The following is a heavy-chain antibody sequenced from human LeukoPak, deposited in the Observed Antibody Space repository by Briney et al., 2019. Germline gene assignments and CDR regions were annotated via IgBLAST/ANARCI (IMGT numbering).Heavy chain of an antibody. CDR1: GGSISSSSYY. D-gene: IGHD6-13*01. V-gene: IGHV4-39*01. CDR3: ARQQAAAGVDY. CDR2: IYYSGST. Sequence: SETLSLTCTVSGGSISSSSYYWGWIRQPPGKGLEWIGSIYYSGSTYYNPSLKSRVTISVDTSKNQLSLKLSSVTAADTAVYYCARQQAAAGVDYWGQGTLVTVSS. J-gene: IGHJ4*02.